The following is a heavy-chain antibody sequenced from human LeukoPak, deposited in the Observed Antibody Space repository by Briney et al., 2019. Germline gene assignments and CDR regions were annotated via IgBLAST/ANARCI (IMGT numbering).Heavy chain of an antibody. CDR3: ARVATIPWAFDI. V-gene: IGHV4-30-4*01. CDR2: IYYSGST. Sequence: SETLSLTCTVSGGSISSGDYYWSWIRQPPGKGLEWIGYIYYSGSTYYNPSLKSRATISVDTSKNQFSLKLSSVTAADTAVYYCARVATIPWAFDIWGQGTMVTVSS. CDR1: GGSISSGDYY. J-gene: IGHJ3*02. D-gene: IGHD5-12*01.